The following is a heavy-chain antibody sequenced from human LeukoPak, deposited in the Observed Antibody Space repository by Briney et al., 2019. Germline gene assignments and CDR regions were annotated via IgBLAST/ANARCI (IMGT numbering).Heavy chain of an antibody. CDR2: MNPNSGNT. CDR3: ARDQHSSGWYPVMFY. Sequence: ASVKVSCKASGYTFTSYDINWVRQATGQGLEWMGWMNPNSGNTGYAQKFQGRVTMTRDTSTSTVYMELSSLRSEDTAVYYCARDQHSSGWYPVMFYWGQGTLVTVSS. V-gene: IGHV1-8*02. D-gene: IGHD6-19*01. J-gene: IGHJ4*02. CDR1: GYTFTSYD.